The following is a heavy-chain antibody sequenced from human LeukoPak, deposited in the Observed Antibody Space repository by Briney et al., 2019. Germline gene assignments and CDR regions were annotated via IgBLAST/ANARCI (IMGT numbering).Heavy chain of an antibody. J-gene: IGHJ4*02. CDR1: GFTFSSYG. CDR3: ARNWNDEYYFDY. V-gene: IGHV3-30*03. D-gene: IGHD1-1*01. Sequence: GGSLRLSCAASGFTFSSYGMHWVRQAPGKGLEWVAVISYDGSNKYYADSVKGRFTISRDNAKNSLYLQMNSLRAEDTAVYYCARNWNDEYYFDYWGQGTLVTVSS. CDR2: ISYDGSNK.